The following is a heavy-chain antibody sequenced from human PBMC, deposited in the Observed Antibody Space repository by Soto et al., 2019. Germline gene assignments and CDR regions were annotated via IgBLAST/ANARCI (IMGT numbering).Heavy chain of an antibody. CDR1: GYSFTSYW. V-gene: IGHV5-51*01. D-gene: IGHD3-9*01. CDR2: IYPGDSDT. CDR3: ARQGPRVRYFDWNRGPDV. J-gene: IGHJ6*02. Sequence: PGESLKISCKGSGYSFTSYWIGWVRQMPGKGLEWMGIIYPGDSDTRYSPSFQGQVTISADKSISTAYLQWSSLKASDTAMYYCARQGPRVRYFDWNRGPDVWGQGTTVTVSS.